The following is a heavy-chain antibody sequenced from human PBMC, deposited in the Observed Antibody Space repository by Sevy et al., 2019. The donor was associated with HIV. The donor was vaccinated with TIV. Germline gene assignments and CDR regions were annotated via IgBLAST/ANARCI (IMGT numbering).Heavy chain of an antibody. CDR1: GLTFSSYA. V-gene: IGHV3-30-3*01. CDR3: ARDQHDYAGNVRTGWFDP. Sequence: GGSLRLSCAASGLTFSSYAIHWVRQAPGKGLEWVAMISYDGSKKYYADSVKGRFTISRDNPKTTLYLQMNSLTAEDTAVHYCARDQHDYAGNVRTGWFDPWGQGTLVTVSS. D-gene: IGHD4-17*01. CDR2: ISYDGSKK. J-gene: IGHJ5*02.